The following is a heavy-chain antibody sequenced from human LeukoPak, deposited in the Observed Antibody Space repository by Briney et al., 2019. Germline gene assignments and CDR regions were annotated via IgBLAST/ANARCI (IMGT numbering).Heavy chain of an antibody. CDR1: GGTFSSYA. D-gene: IGHD2-21*02. CDR2: IIPIFGTA. Sequence: SVKVSCKASGGTFSSYAISWVRQAPGQGLEWMGGIIPIFGTANYAQKLQGRVTITADESTSTAYMELSSLRSEDTAVYYCARDFVVVTATSYYYYYYGMDVWGQGTTVTVSS. V-gene: IGHV1-69*13. CDR3: ARDFVVVTATSYYYYYYGMDV. J-gene: IGHJ6*02.